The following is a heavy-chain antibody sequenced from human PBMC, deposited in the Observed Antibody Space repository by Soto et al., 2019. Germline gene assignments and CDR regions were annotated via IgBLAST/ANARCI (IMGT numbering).Heavy chain of an antibody. CDR2: IYHSGST. D-gene: IGHD3-3*01. Sequence: QLQLQESGSGLVKPSQTLSLTCAVSGGSISSGGYSWSWIRQPPGKGLEWIGYIYHSGSTYYNPSLKSRVTISVDRSKNQFSLKLSSVTAADTAVYYCARGSAFWSGYYSNWLDPWGQGTLVTVSS. CDR1: GGSISSGGYS. V-gene: IGHV4-30-2*01. J-gene: IGHJ5*02. CDR3: ARGSAFWSGYYSNWLDP.